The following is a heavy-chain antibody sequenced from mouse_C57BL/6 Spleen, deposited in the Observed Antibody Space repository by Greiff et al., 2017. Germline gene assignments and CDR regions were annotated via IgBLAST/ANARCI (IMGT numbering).Heavy chain of an antibody. D-gene: IGHD1-2*01. CDR1: GYTFTSYW. V-gene: IGHV1-53*01. CDR3: ARVRPSYWYFEV. J-gene: IGHJ1*03. CDR2: INPSNGGT. Sequence: QVQLQQPGTELVKPGASVKLSCKASGYTFTSYWMHWVKQRPGQGLEWIGNINPSNGGTNYNEKFKSKATLTVDKSSSTAYMQLSSLTSEDSAVYCGARVRPSYWYFEVWGTGTTVTVSS.